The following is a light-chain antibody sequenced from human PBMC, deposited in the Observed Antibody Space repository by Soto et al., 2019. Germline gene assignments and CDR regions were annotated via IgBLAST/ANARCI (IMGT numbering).Light chain of an antibody. J-gene: IGLJ1*01. CDR3: SSFAGSYSPYV. Sequence: QSALTQPASVSGSPGQSITISCTGTSSDVGGYKYVSWYQQHPGKAPKLMIYEVSNRPSGVSNRFSASKSGNTASLTISGLRPEDEADYFCSSFAGSYSPYVFGTGTKLTVL. CDR1: SSDVGGYKY. CDR2: EVS. V-gene: IGLV2-14*01.